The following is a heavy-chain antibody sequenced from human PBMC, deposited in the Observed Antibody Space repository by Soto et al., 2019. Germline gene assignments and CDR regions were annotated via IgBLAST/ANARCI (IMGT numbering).Heavy chain of an antibody. V-gene: IGHV3-33*01. CDR1: GFTFSSYG. D-gene: IGHD5-18*01. Sequence: QVQLVESGGGVVQPGRSLRLSCAASGFTFSSYGMHWVRQAPGKGLEWVAVIWLDGSNKYYADSVKGRFTISRDNSKNSLYLLMNSLRSVYTSVYSSSSSLWSFDYWCQGNLVTVSS. CDR3: SSSLWSFDY. CDR2: IWLDGSNK. J-gene: IGHJ4*02.